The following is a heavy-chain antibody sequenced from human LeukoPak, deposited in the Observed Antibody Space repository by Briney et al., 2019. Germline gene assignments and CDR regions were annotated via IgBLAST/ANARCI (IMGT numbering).Heavy chain of an antibody. D-gene: IGHD2-2*01. V-gene: IGHV3-23*01. Sequence: PGGSLRLSCAASGLTFSIYAMSWVRQAPGKGLEWVSSISGSGGSTYYADSVKGRFTISRDNSKNTLFLQMSSLRAEDTAVYYCAKGGVPAAIHYFDYWGQGTLVTVSS. J-gene: IGHJ4*02. CDR1: GLTFSIYA. CDR3: AKGGVPAAIHYFDY. CDR2: ISGSGGST.